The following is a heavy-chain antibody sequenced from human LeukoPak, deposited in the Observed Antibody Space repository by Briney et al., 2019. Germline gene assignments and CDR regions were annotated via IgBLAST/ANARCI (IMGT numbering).Heavy chain of an antibody. V-gene: IGHV4-59*01. CDR1: GGSISRYY. CDR2: IYYSGST. D-gene: IGHD3/OR15-3a*01. CDR3: ARRTGYYDGFDY. J-gene: IGHJ4*02. Sequence: PSETLSLTCTVSGGSISRYYWSWIRQPPRKGLEWIGYIYYSGSTNYNPSLKRRVTISVDTSKNQFSLKLSSVTAADTAVYYCARRTGYYDGFDYWGQGTLVTVSS.